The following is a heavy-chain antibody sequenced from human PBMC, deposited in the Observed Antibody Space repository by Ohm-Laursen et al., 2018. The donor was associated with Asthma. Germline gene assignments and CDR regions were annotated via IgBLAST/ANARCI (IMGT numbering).Heavy chain of an antibody. V-gene: IGHV3-30*03. D-gene: IGHD6-19*01. J-gene: IGHJ4*02. CDR1: GFSFSSYA. CDR2: ISYDGSTE. Sequence: SLRLSCAASGFSFSSYAMHWVRQAPGKGLECVALISYDGSTESYADSVKGRFTISRDNFKNTVHLDMNSLRVEDTAVYSCARDSAGALDYWGQGTLVTVAS. CDR3: ARDSAGALDY.